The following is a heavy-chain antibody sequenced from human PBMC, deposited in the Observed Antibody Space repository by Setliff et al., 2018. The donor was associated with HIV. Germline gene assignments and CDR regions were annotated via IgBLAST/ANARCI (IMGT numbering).Heavy chain of an antibody. Sequence: PEGSLRLSCAASGFTLSSSHMTWVRQAPGKGLEWVSFIYSDGRTHYADSVKGLFTLSRDNSKNVMHLQMNGLRPEDTAVYYCAKGVKWLDPWGQGTLVTVSS. CDR3: AKGVKWLDP. V-gene: IGHV3-53*01. D-gene: IGHD3-16*01. CDR2: IYSDGRT. CDR1: GFTLSSSH. J-gene: IGHJ5*02.